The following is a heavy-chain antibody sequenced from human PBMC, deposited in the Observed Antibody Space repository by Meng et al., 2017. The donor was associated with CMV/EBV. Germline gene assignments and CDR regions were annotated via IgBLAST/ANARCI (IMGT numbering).Heavy chain of an antibody. D-gene: IGHD2-15*01. Sequence: ASVKVSCKASGYTFTSYAMNWVRQAPGQGLEWMGWINTNTGNPTYAQGFTGRFVFSLDTSVSTAYLQICSLKAADTAVYYCARGLSVVVVAATEGSYGMDVWGQGTTVTVSS. J-gene: IGHJ6*02. CDR1: GYTFTSYA. CDR2: INTNTGNP. V-gene: IGHV7-4-1*01. CDR3: ARGLSVVVVAATEGSYGMDV.